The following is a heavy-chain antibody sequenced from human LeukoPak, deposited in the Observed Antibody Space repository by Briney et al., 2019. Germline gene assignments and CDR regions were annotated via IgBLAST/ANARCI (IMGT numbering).Heavy chain of an antibody. D-gene: IGHD3-3*01. CDR1: GGSISSYY. CDR3: ARLTKRYYDFWSGYFNYYFDY. Sequence: SETLSLTCIVSGGSISSYYWSWIRQPPGKGLEWIGYIYTSGSTNYNPSLKSRVTISVDTSKNQFSLKLSSVTAADTAVYYCARLTKRYYDFWSGYFNYYFDYWGQGTLVTVSS. CDR2: IYTSGST. J-gene: IGHJ4*02. V-gene: IGHV4-4*09.